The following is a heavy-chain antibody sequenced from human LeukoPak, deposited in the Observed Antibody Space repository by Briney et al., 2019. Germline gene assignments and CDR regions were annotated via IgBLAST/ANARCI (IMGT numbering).Heavy chain of an antibody. J-gene: IGHJ4*02. V-gene: IGHV4-59*01. Sequence: SETLSLTCTVPGGSISTNYWSGIRQPPGKGLEWIGYIYYSGTTKQNPSLKSRVTLSVDTSKNQLYLKLNSVTAADTAVYYCARDSRGYYHSSGYFDHWGQGTLVTVSS. CDR1: GGSISTNY. D-gene: IGHD3-22*01. CDR2: IYYSGTT. CDR3: ARDSRGYYHSSGYFDH.